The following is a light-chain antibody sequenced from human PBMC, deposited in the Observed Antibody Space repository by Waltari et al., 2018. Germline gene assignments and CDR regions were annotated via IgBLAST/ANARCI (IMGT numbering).Light chain of an antibody. CDR1: QSIETN. CDR3: QQSYSTPYT. CDR2: GAS. Sequence: VMTQSPATLSLFPGERAVLSCWASQSIETNLAWFQQKPGQAPRLLISGASTRATNVPTRFSGSGSGTAFTLTISSLQSEDFATYYCQQSYSTPYTFGQGTKLEIK. V-gene: IGKV3-15*01. J-gene: IGKJ2*01.